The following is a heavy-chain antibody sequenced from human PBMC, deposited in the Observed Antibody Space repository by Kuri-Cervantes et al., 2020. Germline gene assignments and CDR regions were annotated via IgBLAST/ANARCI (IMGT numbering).Heavy chain of an antibody. D-gene: IGHD5-12*01. CDR3: ARDEVATKNAFDI. CDR1: GFTFSSYG. Sequence: GGSLRLSCAASGFTFSSYGMHWVRQAPGKGLEWVAVISYDGNNNYYAESVKGRFTISRDYSKNTLYLQMNSLRAEDTAVYYCARDEVATKNAFDIWGQGTMVTVSS. CDR2: ISYDGNNN. J-gene: IGHJ3*02. V-gene: IGHV3-30*03.